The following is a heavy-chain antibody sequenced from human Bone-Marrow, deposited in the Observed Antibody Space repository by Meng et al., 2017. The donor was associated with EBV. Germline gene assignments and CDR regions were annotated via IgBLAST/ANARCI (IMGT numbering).Heavy chain of an antibody. D-gene: IGHD3-10*01. J-gene: IGHJ4*02. Sequence: VQLQESGPGLVKPSETLSLTCVVSGVSVNSGTYHWSWIRQSPGKGLEWIGYIYDTGTTIYNPSLNNRVTILLETSKNQFSLRLHSVTTADTAVYYCAKSRSSTPGIVDDWGQGTLVTVSS. CDR1: GVSVNSGTYH. CDR2: IYDTGTT. CDR3: AKSRSSTPGIVDD. V-gene: IGHV4-61*01.